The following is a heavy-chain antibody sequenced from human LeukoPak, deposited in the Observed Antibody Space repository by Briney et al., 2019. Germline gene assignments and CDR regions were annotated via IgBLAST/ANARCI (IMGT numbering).Heavy chain of an antibody. V-gene: IGHV3-33*01. D-gene: IGHD3-22*01. CDR3: ARDPPMYYYDEPGSRDAFDI. CDR2: IWYDGSNK. Sequence: GGSLRLSCAASGFTFSRYGMHWVRQAPGKGLEWVAVIWYDGSNKYYAESVKGRFTISRDNSKNTLHLQMNSLRAEDKAVYYCARDPPMYYYDEPGSRDAFDIWGQGTMVTVSS. CDR1: GFTFSRYG. J-gene: IGHJ3*02.